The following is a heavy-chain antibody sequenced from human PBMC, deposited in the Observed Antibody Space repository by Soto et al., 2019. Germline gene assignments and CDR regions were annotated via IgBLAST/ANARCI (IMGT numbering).Heavy chain of an antibody. V-gene: IGHV1-18*01. CDR3: ARSSISGIFYYYY. D-gene: IGHD3-22*01. CDR1: GYTFTDNG. Sequence: ASVKVSCKASGYTFTDNGVSWMRQAPGQGLEWMGWINPNNGNTKYAQNFQGRVTMTTDTSTSTAYVELRSLRSDDTAMYYCARSSISGIFYYYYRGQGTLVTVSS. J-gene: IGHJ4*02. CDR2: INPNNGNT.